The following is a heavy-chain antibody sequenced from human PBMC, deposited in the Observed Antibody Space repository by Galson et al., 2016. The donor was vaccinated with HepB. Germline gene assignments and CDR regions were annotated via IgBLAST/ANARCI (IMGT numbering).Heavy chain of an antibody. CDR2: INHSGST. Sequence: ETLSLTCAVYGGSFSGYYWSWIRQPPGKGLEWIGEINHSGSTNYNPSLKSRVPISVDTSKNQFSLKLSPVTAADTAVYYCARGDNPDYGDYASAYYYMDVWGKGTTVTVSS. V-gene: IGHV4-34*01. CDR1: GGSFSGYY. CDR3: ARGDNPDYGDYASAYYYMDV. J-gene: IGHJ6*03. D-gene: IGHD4-17*01.